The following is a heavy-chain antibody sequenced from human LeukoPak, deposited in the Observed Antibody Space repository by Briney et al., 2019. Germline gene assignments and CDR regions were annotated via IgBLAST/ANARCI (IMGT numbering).Heavy chain of an antibody. V-gene: IGHV3-48*02. CDR3: VRDWSRGYFDY. Sequence: LGGSLRLPCAASGFSFSSYSVNWVRQAPGKGLQWVSYISSLSAIYYTDSVNGRFTISRDNAQNSLHLQMNSLRDEDTAVYYCVRDWSRGYFDYWGQGTLVTVSS. D-gene: IGHD3-3*01. J-gene: IGHJ4*02. CDR1: GFSFSSYS. CDR2: ISSLSAI.